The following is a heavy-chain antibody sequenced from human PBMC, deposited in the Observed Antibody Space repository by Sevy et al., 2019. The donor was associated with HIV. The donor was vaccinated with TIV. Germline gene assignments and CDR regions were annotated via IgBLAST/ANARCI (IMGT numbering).Heavy chain of an antibody. CDR3: ARGRKTTEEWLEELDYYYGLDV. V-gene: IGHV3-30*02. CDR2: VRNDGSNK. D-gene: IGHD2-8*01. CDR1: GFSLTTSE. J-gene: IGHJ6*02. Sequence: GGSLRLSCAASGFSLTTSEMHWVRQAPGKGLEWVAYVRNDGSNKYYADSVRDRFTISRDSPKNTLYLQMNSLRDEDTAIYYCARGRKTTEEWLEELDYYYGLDVWGQGTTVTVSS.